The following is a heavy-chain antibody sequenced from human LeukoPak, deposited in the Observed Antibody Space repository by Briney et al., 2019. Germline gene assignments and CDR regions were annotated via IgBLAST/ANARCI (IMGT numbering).Heavy chain of an antibody. J-gene: IGHJ4*02. V-gene: IGHV4-39*01. D-gene: IGHD3-22*01. CDR3: AIINLYDSSGYYYYYFDY. CDR1: GGSISSSSYY. Sequence: SETLSLTCTVSGGSISSSSYYWGWIRQPPGKGLEWIGSIYYSGSTYYNPSLKSRVTISVDTSKNQFSLKLSSVTAADTAVYYCAIINLYDSSGYYYYYFDYWGQGTLVTVSS. CDR2: IYYSGST.